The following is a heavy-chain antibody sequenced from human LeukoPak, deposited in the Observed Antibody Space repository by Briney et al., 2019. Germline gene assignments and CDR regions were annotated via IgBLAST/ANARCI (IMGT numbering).Heavy chain of an antibody. CDR2: INSDGSST. D-gene: IGHD2-2*01. Sequence: PGGSLRLSCAASGLTFSSYWMHWVRQAPGKGLVWVSRINSDGSSTSYADSVKGRFTISRDNAKNTLYLQMNSLRAEDTAVYYCARDRYCSSTSCHGASFDYWGQGTLVTVSS. CDR3: ARDRYCSSTSCHGASFDY. CDR1: GLTFSSYW. V-gene: IGHV3-74*01. J-gene: IGHJ4*02.